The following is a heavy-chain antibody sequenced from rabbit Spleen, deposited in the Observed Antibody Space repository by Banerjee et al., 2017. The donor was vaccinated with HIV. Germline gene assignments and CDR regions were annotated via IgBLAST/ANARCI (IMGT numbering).Heavy chain of an antibody. J-gene: IGHJ4*01. CDR1: GFSFSTGYD. CDR2: IVPGNGIT. D-gene: IGHD1-1*01. CDR3: ARTNIDRGNYDFNL. Sequence: QEQLVESGGGLVKPEGSLTLTCTVSGFSFSTGYDMCWVRQAPGKGLEWIACIVPGNGITRYATWVNGRVTMSKTSSTTVTLQMTSLTDADTATYFCARTNIDRGNYDFNLWGPGTLVTVS. V-gene: IGHV1S45*01.